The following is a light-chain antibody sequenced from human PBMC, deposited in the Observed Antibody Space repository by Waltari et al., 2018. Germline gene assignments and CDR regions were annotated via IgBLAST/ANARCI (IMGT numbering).Light chain of an antibody. CDR1: SSDVGFYDF. CDR2: KVN. V-gene: IGLV2-14*01. CDR3: SSYTRRSYWV. J-gene: IGLJ3*02. Sequence: QSALTQPASVSGSPGQSITISCTGTSSDVGFYDFVSWFQQHPGKAPKVMIYKVNNRPPRGSNRFSGSKPANTASLTISGLQAEDEADYYCSSYTRRSYWVFGGGTQLTVL.